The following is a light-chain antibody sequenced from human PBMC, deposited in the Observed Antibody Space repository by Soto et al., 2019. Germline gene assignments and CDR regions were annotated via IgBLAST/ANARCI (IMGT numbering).Light chain of an antibody. Sequence: ESQMTQSPSTLSASVGDRVTITCRASQNIRSWLAWYQQKPGKAPELLIYSASGLESGVPSRFSGSGSGTEFTLTISSLQPDDFATYYCQEYNGNSGLTFGGGTKVEIK. CDR1: QNIRSW. CDR2: SAS. V-gene: IGKV1-5*03. CDR3: QEYNGNSGLT. J-gene: IGKJ4*01.